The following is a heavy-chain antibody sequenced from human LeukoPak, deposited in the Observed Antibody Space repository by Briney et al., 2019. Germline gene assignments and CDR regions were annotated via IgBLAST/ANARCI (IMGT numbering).Heavy chain of an antibody. D-gene: IGHD6-13*01. V-gene: IGHV3-7*01. J-gene: IGHJ4*02. CDR2: IKQDGSEK. Sequence: GGSLRLSCAASGFTFSSYWMSWVRQAPGKGLEWVANIKQDGSEKHSKNSLSLQMNSLRVEDTAVYYCARPIATGIDPFDCWGQGTRVAVST. CDR1: GFTFSSYW. CDR3: ARPIATGIDPFDC.